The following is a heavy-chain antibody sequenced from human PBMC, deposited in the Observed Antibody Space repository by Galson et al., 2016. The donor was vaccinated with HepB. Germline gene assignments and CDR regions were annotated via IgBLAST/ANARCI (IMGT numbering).Heavy chain of an antibody. V-gene: IGHV3-73*01. D-gene: IGHD1-14*01. CDR3: IRFSATNGQLFDS. J-gene: IGHJ4*02. Sequence: SLRLSCAASGFTFNRHAMSWVRRTPGKGLEWVGRISSKANNYATAYAASVEGRFTMSRDDSKNTAFLHMTSLKGEDTAVYYCIRFSATNGQLFDSWGQGTQVTVSS. CDR2: ISSKANNYAT. CDR1: GFTFNRHA.